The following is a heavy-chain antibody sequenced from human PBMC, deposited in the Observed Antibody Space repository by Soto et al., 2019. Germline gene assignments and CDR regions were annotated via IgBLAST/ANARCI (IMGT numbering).Heavy chain of an antibody. J-gene: IGHJ3*02. CDR2: IIPIFGTA. Sequence: ASVKVSCKASGGTFSSYAISWVRQAPGQGLEWMGGIIPIFGTANYAQKFQGRVTITADESTSTAYMELSSLRSEDTAVYYCARGDGYNRQAFAFDIWGQGTMVTVSS. D-gene: IGHD5-12*01. CDR3: ARGDGYNRQAFAFDI. CDR1: GGTFSSYA. V-gene: IGHV1-69*13.